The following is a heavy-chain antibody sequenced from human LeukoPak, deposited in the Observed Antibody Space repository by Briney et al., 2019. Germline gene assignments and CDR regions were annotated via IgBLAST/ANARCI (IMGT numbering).Heavy chain of an antibody. CDR3: ARHTRMWGYFDY. CDR2: LYASGPT. J-gene: IGHJ4*02. V-gene: IGHV4-4*07. Sequence: PSETLSLTCTVSGFSICTYYWSWFRQPAGKGLEWIGRLYASGPTNYNPSLKSRVTMSVDTSKNQLSLNVNSVTVADTAVYFCARHTRMWGYFDYWGQGTLVAVSS. CDR1: GFSICTYY. D-gene: IGHD1-26*01.